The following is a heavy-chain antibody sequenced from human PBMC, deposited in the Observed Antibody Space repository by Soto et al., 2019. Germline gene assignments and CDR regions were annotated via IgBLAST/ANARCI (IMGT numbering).Heavy chain of an antibody. CDR3: ARGPPRYSSGWYRY. CDR1: GGSFSGYY. CDR2: INHSGST. V-gene: IGHV4-34*01. J-gene: IGHJ4*02. D-gene: IGHD6-19*01. Sequence: QVQLQQWGAGLLKPSETLSLTCAVYGGSFSGYYWSWIRQPPGKGLEWIGEINHSGSTNYNPSLKSRVTISVDTSKNQFSLKLSSVTAADTAVYYCARGPPRYSSGWYRYWGQGTLVTVSS.